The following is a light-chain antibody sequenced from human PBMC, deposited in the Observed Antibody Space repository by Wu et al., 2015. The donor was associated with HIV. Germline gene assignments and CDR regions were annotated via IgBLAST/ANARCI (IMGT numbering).Light chain of an antibody. CDR2: DAS. CDR1: QSVNSN. J-gene: IGKJ1*01. Sequence: EKLMTQSPATLSVSPGERVTLSCRASQSVNSNLAWYQHIPGQAPRLLIYDASTRATGVPARFSGSGSGTEFILTISSIQSDDSAVYFCQQYHIWPPVTFGQGTKVEIK. CDR3: QQYHIWPPVT. V-gene: IGKV3-15*01.